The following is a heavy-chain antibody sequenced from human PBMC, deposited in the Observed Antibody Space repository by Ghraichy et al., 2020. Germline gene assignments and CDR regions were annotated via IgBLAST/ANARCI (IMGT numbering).Heavy chain of an antibody. V-gene: IGHV1-8*01. CDR3: ARGLGCSGGSCYSAVDY. J-gene: IGHJ4*02. D-gene: IGHD2-15*01. CDR1: GYTFTSYD. Sequence: ASVKVSCKASGYTFTSYDINWVRQATGQGLEWMGWMNPNSGNTGYAQKFQGRVTMTRNTSISTAYMELSSLRSEDTAVYYCARGLGCSGGSCYSAVDYWGQGTLVTVSS. CDR2: MNPNSGNT.